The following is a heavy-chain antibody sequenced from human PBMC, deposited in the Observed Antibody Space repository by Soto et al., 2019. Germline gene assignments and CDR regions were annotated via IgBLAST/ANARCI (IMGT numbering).Heavy chain of an antibody. V-gene: IGHV4-59*01. CDR2: IYYSGST. Sequence: SSETLSLTCTVSGGSISSYYWSWIRQPPGKGLEWIGYIYYSGSTNYNPSLKSRVTISVDTSKNQFSLKLSSVTAADTAVYYCARMSRSWPDYFDYWGQGTLVTVSS. CDR3: ARMSRSWPDYFDY. J-gene: IGHJ4*02. D-gene: IGHD6-13*01. CDR1: GGSISSYY.